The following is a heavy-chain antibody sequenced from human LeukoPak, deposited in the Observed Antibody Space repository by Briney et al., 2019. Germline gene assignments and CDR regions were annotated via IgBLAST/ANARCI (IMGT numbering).Heavy chain of an antibody. CDR2: IYYSGST. CDR1: GGSISSGGYY. V-gene: IGHV4-31*03. D-gene: IGHD2-15*01. CDR3: ASGYCSGGSCYTPYYYYYGMDV. Sequence: SETLSLTCTVSGGSISSGGYYWSWIRQHPGKGLEWIGYIYYSGSTYYNPSLKSRVTISVDTSKNQFSLKLSSVTAADTAVYYCASGYCSGGSCYTPYYYYYGMDVWGQGTTVTVSS. J-gene: IGHJ6*02.